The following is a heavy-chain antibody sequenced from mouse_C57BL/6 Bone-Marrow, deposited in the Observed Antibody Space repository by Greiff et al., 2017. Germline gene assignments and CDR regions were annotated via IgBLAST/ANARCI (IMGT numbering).Heavy chain of an antibody. CDR1: GFTFSSYG. D-gene: IGHD1-1*01. V-gene: IGHV5-6*01. Sequence: EVKLVESGGDLVKPGGYLKLSCAASGFTFSSYGMSWVRQTPDKRLEWVATISSGGSYTYYPDSVKGRFTISRDNAKNTLYLQMSSLKSEDTAMYYCARGITTGFDYWGQGTTLTVSS. J-gene: IGHJ2*01. CDR2: ISSGGSYT. CDR3: ARGITTGFDY.